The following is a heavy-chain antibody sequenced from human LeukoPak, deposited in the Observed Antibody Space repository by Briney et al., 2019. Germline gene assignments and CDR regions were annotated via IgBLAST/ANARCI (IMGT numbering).Heavy chain of an antibody. J-gene: IGHJ4*02. V-gene: IGHV4-59*01. CDR1: GGSINTYY. CDR3: ARVLNSGTYAPFNY. D-gene: IGHD1-26*01. CDR2: IYDSGST. Sequence: SETLSLTCTVSGGSINTYYWSWIRQPPGKGLEWIGYIYDSGSTTYNPSLRSRVTISVDTSKNHFSLKLSSVTAADTGLYYCARVLNSGTYAPFNYWGQGTLVTVSS.